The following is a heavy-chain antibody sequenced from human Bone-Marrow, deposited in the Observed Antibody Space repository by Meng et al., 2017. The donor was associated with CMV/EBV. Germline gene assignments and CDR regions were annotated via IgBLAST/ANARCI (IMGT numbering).Heavy chain of an antibody. V-gene: IGHV3-11*04. D-gene: IGHD3-22*01. CDR1: GFTFSDYY. CDR3: ARSYYDSIGFDP. CDR2: ISSSGSTI. J-gene: IGHJ5*02. Sequence: FAASGFTFSDYYMSWIRQAPGKGLEWVSYISSSGSTIYYADSVKGRFTISRDNAKNSLYLQMNSLRAEDTAVYYCARSYYDSIGFDPWGQGTLVTVSS.